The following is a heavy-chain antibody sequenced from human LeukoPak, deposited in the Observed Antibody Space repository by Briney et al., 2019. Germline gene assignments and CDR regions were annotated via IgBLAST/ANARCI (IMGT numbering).Heavy chain of an antibody. CDR1: GGSISSGGYS. J-gene: IGHJ6*02. V-gene: IGHV4-30-2*01. Sequence: PSQTLSLTCAVSGGSISSGGYSWSWIRQPPGKGLEWIGYIYHSGSTYYNPSLKIRVTISVDRSKNQFSLKLSSVTAADTAVYYCARASDYYGMDVWGQGTTVTVSS. CDR3: ARASDYYGMDV. CDR2: IYHSGST.